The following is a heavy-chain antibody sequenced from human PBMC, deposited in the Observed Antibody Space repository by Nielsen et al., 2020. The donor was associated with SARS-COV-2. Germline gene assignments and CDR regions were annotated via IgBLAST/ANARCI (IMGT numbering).Heavy chain of an antibody. J-gene: IGHJ4*02. D-gene: IGHD7-27*01. CDR3: ARGGQLGIWSRVADGFDY. Sequence: ASVKVSCKASGYTLTGYYMHWVRQAPGQGLEWMGWINPNSGGTNYAQKFQGWVTMTRDTSISTAYMELSRLRSDDTAVYYCARGGQLGIWSRVADGFDYWGQGTLVTVSS. CDR2: INPNSGGT. CDR1: GYTLTGYY. V-gene: IGHV1-2*04.